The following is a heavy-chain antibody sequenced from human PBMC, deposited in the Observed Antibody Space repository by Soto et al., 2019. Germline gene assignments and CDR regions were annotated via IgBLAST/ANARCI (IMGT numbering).Heavy chain of an antibody. V-gene: IGHV3-15*01. D-gene: IGHD6-6*01. CDR3: TTYAAARPEDFRY. CDR1: GFPFITAW. J-gene: IGHJ1*01. Sequence: EVQLVESGGGLVQPGGSLRLSCAASGFPFITAWMSWVRQAPGKGLEWVGRIKSKTNGGAIDYAAPVNGRFTISRDDSENTLYLQMNSLKTEDTAVYYCTTYAAARPEDFRYWGQGTLVSVSS. CDR2: IKSKTNGGAI.